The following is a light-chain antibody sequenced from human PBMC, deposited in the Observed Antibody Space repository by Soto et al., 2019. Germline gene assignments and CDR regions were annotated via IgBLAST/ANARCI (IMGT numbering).Light chain of an antibody. Sequence: DIQMTQSPSTLSASVGDRVIITCRASQRVTNELVWYQQKPGKAPNLLIYKASSLASGVPLRFSGSGSGTEFTLTISSLQPEDFATYYCQHHISYPRTFGQGTKVEI. V-gene: IGKV1-5*03. CDR1: QRVTNE. CDR3: QHHISYPRT. J-gene: IGKJ1*01. CDR2: KAS.